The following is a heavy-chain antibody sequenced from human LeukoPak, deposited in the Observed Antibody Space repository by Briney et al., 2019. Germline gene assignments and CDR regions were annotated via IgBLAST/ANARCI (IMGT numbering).Heavy chain of an antibody. Sequence: SETLSLTCTVSGGSISYYLSWIRQPPGKGLEWIGYVYYSGTTNYNPSLKSRVTISVDTAKNQFSLKLSSVTAADTAVYYCARFEGSRLSYFDSWGQGSLVTVSS. CDR3: ARFEGSRLSYFDS. J-gene: IGHJ4*02. V-gene: IGHV4-59*01. D-gene: IGHD6-13*01. CDR1: GGSISYY. CDR2: VYYSGTT.